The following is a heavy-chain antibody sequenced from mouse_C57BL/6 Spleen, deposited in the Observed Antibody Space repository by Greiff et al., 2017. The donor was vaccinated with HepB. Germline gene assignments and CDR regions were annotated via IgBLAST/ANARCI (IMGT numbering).Heavy chain of an antibody. CDR1: GYTFTDYE. V-gene: IGHV1-15*01. J-gene: IGHJ2*01. CDR3: TRGQLRLHYFDY. D-gene: IGHD3-2*02. CDR2: IDPETGGT. Sequence: QVHVKQSGAELVRPGASVTLSCKASGYTFTDYEMHWVKQTPVHGLEWIGAIDPETGGTAYNQKFKGKAILTADQSSSTAYMELRSLTSEDSAVYYCTRGQLRLHYFDYWGQGTTLTVSS.